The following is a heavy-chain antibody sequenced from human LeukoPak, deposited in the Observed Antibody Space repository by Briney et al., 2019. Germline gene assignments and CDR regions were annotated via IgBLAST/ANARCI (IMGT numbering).Heavy chain of an antibody. CDR2: IYYNGNT. CDR1: DGSINSYY. Sequence: SETLSLTCCVSDGSINSYYWNWLRRPPGKGLEWIGYIYYNGNTNYSPSLKSRVTMSVDTSKNLFSLKVSSVTAADTAVYYCARGRSNYYGMDVWGQGTTVTVSS. J-gene: IGHJ6*02. D-gene: IGHD1-26*01. V-gene: IGHV4-59*01. CDR3: ARGRSNYYGMDV.